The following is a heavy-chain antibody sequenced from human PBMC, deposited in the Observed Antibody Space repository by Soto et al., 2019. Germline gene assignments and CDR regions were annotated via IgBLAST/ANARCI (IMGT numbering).Heavy chain of an antibody. Sequence: PGGSLRLSCAASGFTFSSYAMSWVRQAPGKGLEWVSAISGSGGSTYYADSVKGRFTISRDNSKNTLYLQMNSLRAEDTAVYYCAKKLELAGRYYGMDVWGQGTTVTVSS. CDR2: ISGSGGST. V-gene: IGHV3-23*01. D-gene: IGHD1-7*01. J-gene: IGHJ6*02. CDR3: AKKLELAGRYYGMDV. CDR1: GFTFSSYA.